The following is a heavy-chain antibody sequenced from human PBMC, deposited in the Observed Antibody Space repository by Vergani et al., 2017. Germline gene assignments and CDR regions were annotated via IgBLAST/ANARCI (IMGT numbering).Heavy chain of an antibody. CDR1: GDSMNTYY. V-gene: IGHV4-59*08. CDR3: ARGGLPDAFDI. Sequence: QVQLQESGPGLVKPSETLSLTCSVSGDSMNTYYWTWIRQPPGKGLEWIGYIYDSGDTKYNPSLKSRVTMSLDTSKNQFSLNLYSVTAADTAAYFCARGGLPDAFDIWGQGTLVTVSS. CDR2: IYDSGDT. J-gene: IGHJ3*02. D-gene: IGHD3-16*01.